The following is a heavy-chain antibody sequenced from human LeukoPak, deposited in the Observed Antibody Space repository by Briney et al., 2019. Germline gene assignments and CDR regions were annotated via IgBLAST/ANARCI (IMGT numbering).Heavy chain of an antibody. CDR3: ARDPVGAPWGHAFDI. Sequence: GASVKVSCKASGYTFTSYYMHWVRQAPGQGLEWMGIINPSGGSTSYAQKFQGRVTMTRDTSTSTVYMELSSLRSEDTAVYHCARDPVGAPWGHAFDIWGQGTMVTVSS. CDR2: INPSGGST. D-gene: IGHD1-26*01. J-gene: IGHJ3*02. CDR1: GYTFTSYY. V-gene: IGHV1-46*01.